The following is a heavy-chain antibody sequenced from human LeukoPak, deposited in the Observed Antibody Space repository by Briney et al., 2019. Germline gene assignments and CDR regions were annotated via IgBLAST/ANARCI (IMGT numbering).Heavy chain of an antibody. CDR3: ASQFWWAAVPGTLDY. V-gene: IGHV3-7*05. D-gene: IGHD6-19*01. J-gene: IGHJ4*02. CDR1: GFTFSSYW. CDR2: IKEDGSEK. Sequence: GGSLRLSCTASGFTFSSYWMSWVRQAPGRGLEWAANIKEDGSEKYYVDSVTGRFTISRDNAKKSLYLQMNSLRAEDTAVYYCASQFWWAAVPGTLDYWGQGTLVTVSS.